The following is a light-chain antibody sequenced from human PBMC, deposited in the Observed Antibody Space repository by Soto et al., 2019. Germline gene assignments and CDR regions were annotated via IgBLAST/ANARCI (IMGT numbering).Light chain of an antibody. CDR2: DAS. Sequence: DIQMTQSPSSLSASVGDRVTITCQASQDIKNYLNWYQQKSGKAPKLLIYDASDLETGVPSRFSGSGSGTDFTFTINSLQPGDFATYYCLQYNSNSRTFGQGTKVAIK. CDR1: QDIKNY. V-gene: IGKV1-33*01. J-gene: IGKJ1*01. CDR3: LQYNSNSRT.